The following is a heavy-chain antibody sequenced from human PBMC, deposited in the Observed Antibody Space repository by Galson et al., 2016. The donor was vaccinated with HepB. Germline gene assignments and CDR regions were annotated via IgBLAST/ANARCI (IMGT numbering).Heavy chain of an antibody. CDR3: ARRPGRVGICDWPDKEDYMGG. D-gene: IGHD2-21*02. V-gene: IGHV3-21*01. J-gene: IGHJ6*03. CDR2: ISLGSTYI. CDR1: GFSFSSYS. Sequence: SLRLSCAASGFSFSSYSMNWVRQAPGKGLEWVSSISLGSTYIDYVDSVKGRFTIPRDNAKNSLYLQMNSLRAEDTAVYYCARRPGRVGICDWPDKEDYMGGWGTRTPVTVSS.